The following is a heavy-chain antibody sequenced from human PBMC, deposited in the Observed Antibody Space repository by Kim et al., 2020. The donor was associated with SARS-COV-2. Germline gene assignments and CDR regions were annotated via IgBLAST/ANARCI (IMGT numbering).Heavy chain of an antibody. CDR3: ARDLGELLPHYYYGMDV. J-gene: IGHJ6*02. V-gene: IGHV3-30*01. D-gene: IGHD1-26*01. Sequence: VKGRFTISRDNSKNTLYLQMNSLRAEDTAVYYCARDLGELLPHYYYGMDVWGQGTTVTVSS.